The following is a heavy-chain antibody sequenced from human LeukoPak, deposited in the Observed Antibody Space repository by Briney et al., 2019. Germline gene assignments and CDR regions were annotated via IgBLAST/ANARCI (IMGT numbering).Heavy chain of an antibody. Sequence: GGSLRLSCAASGFTFSSYAMSWARQAPGKGLEWVSAIRGSGGSTYYADSVKGRFTISRDNSKNTLYLQMNSLRAEDTAVYYCAKSPGYDYFWGSYRYFDYWGQGTLVTVSS. D-gene: IGHD3-16*02. J-gene: IGHJ4*02. CDR1: GFTFSSYA. V-gene: IGHV3-23*01. CDR2: IRGSGGST. CDR3: AKSPGYDYFWGSYRYFDY.